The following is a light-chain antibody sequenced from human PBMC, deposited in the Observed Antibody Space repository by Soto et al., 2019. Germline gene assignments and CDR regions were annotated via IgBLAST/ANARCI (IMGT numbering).Light chain of an antibody. CDR2: QDS. Sequence: SYELTQPPSVSVSPGQTASITCSGDKLGDEYACWYQLKPGQSPVLVIYQDSRRPSGIPERFSGSNSGNTATLTISGTQAMDEADYYCQAWDRSTWVFGGGTQLTVL. CDR1: KLGDEY. CDR3: QAWDRSTWV. V-gene: IGLV3-1*01. J-gene: IGLJ3*02.